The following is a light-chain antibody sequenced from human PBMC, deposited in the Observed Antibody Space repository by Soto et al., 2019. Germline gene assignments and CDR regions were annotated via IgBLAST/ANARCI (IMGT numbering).Light chain of an antibody. J-gene: IGKJ3*01. V-gene: IGKV1-5*01. CDR2: DAS. CDR3: QQYKDYTYT. Sequence: DIQMTQSPATLSASVGDRVTITCRASQRVDRWLAWYQQKPGQAPKLLISDASTLESGVPSRFRGRGSATESTLTITSLQPDDFATYYCQQYKDYTYTFGTGTKVDI. CDR1: QRVDRW.